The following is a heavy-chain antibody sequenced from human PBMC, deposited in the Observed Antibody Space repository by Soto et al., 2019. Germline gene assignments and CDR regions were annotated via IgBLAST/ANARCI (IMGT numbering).Heavy chain of an antibody. J-gene: IGHJ3*02. V-gene: IGHV1-24*01. CDR3: ATRSNWWSYRYYAFDI. CDR1: GYTLTELS. Sequence: QVQLVQSGAEVKKPGASVKVSCKVSGYTLTELSMHWVRQAPGKGLEWMGGFDPEDGETIYAQKFQGRVTMTEDTSTDTAYMELSSLRSEDTAVYYCATRSNWWSYRYYAFDIWGQGTMVTVSS. D-gene: IGHD3-16*02. CDR2: FDPEDGET.